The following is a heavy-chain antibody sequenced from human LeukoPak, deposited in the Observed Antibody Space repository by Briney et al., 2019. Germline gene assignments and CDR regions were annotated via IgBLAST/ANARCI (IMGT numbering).Heavy chain of an antibody. D-gene: IGHD6-19*01. CDR2: ISYDGSNK. CDR3: AKDGSSGLDAFDI. J-gene: IGHJ3*02. Sequence: GGSLRLSCAASGFTFSGYGMHWVRQAPGQGLEWVAVISYDGSNKYYADSVKGRFTISRDNSKNTLYLQMNSLRAEDTAVYYCAKDGSSGLDAFDIWGQGTMVTVSS. CDR1: GFTFSGYG. V-gene: IGHV3-30*18.